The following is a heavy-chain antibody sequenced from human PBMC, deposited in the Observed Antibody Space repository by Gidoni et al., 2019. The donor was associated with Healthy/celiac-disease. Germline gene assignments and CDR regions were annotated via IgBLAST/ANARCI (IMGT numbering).Heavy chain of an antibody. CDR3: ARGDYGGLPYFDY. D-gene: IGHD4-17*01. CDR1: GYTFTSYA. CDR2: INAGNGNT. J-gene: IGHJ4*02. Sequence: QVQLVQSGAEVKKPGASVKVSCKASGYTFTSYAMHWVRQAPGQRLEWMGWINAGNGNTKYSQKFQGRVTITRDTSASTAYMELSSLRSEDTAVYYCARGDYGGLPYFDYWGQGTLVTVSS. V-gene: IGHV1-3*01.